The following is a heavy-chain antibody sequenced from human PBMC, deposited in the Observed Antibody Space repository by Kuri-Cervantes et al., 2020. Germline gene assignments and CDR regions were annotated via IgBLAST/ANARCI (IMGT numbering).Heavy chain of an antibody. CDR1: GGSISSYY. CDR2: IYYSGST. J-gene: IGHJ3*02. V-gene: IGHV4-39*01. CDR3: ARPDGYNYYAFDI. D-gene: IGHD5-24*01. Sequence: SETLSLTCTVSGGSISSYYWGWIRQPPGKGLEWIGSIYYSGSTYYNPSLKSRVTISVDTSKNQFSLKLSSVTAADTAVYYCARPDGYNYYAFDIWGQGTMVTVSS.